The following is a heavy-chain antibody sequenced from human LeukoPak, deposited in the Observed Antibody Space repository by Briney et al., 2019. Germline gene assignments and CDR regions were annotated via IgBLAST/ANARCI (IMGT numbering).Heavy chain of an antibody. J-gene: IGHJ5*02. Sequence: SETLSLTCAVYGGSFSGYYWSWIRQHPGKGLEWIGYIYYSGSTYYNPSLKSRVTISVDTSKNQFSLKLSSVTAADTAVYYCARDMVGQGWFDPWGQGTLVTVSS. D-gene: IGHD3-10*01. CDR1: GGSFSGYY. V-gene: IGHV4-31*11. CDR3: ARDMVGQGWFDP. CDR2: IYYSGST.